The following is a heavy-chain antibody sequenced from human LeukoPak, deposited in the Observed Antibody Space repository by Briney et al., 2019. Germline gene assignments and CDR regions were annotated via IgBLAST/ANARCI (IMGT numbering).Heavy chain of an antibody. V-gene: IGHV7-4-1*02. CDR1: GGTFSSYA. CDR3: ARDPYGTSSWYFDY. J-gene: IGHJ4*02. CDR2: INTNTGNP. D-gene: IGHD6-13*01. Sequence: ASVKVSCKASGGTFSSYAISWVRQAPGQGLEWMGWINTNTGNPTYAQGFTGRFVFSSDTSVSTAYLQISSLRAEDTAMYYCARDPYGTSSWYFDYWGQGTLVTVSS.